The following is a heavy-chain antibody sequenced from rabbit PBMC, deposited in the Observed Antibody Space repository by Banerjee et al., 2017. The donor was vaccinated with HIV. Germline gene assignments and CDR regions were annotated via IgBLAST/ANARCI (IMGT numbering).Heavy chain of an antibody. CDR2: IGSGGKS. Sequence: QEQLVESGGGLVQPEGSLTLTCKASGFDFSSNAMCWVRQAPGKGLEWIACIGSGGKSHYATWAKGRFTISKTSSTTVTLQMTSLTAADTATYFCARGGYDGYGYFTRFNLWGPGTLVTVS. CDR3: ARGGYDGYGYFTRFNL. J-gene: IGHJ4*01. D-gene: IGHD6-1*01. V-gene: IGHV1S45*01. CDR1: GFDFSSNA.